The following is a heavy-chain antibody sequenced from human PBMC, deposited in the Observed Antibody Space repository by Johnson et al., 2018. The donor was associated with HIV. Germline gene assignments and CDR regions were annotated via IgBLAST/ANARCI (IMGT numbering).Heavy chain of an antibody. Sequence: VQLVESGGGLVKPGGSLRLSCAASGFTFSNAWMSWVRQAPGKGLEWVGRIKSKTDGGTTDYAAPVKGRFTISRDDSKNTLYLQMNSLKTEDTAVYYCAKDPSGYYLFYAFDIWGQGTMVTVSS. CDR2: IKSKTDGGTT. CDR1: GFTFSNAW. V-gene: IGHV3-15*01. D-gene: IGHD3-22*01. J-gene: IGHJ3*02. CDR3: AKDPSGYYLFYAFDI.